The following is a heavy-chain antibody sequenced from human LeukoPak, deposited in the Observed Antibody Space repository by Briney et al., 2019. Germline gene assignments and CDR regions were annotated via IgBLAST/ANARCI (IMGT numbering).Heavy chain of an antibody. Sequence: GGSLRLSCAASGFTFSSYSMNWGRQAPGKGLEWVANIKPDGSDKYYVDSVKGRFIISRDNAKDSLYLQMNSLRVEDTAVYYCLRGDRRDYWGQGTLVTVSS. J-gene: IGHJ4*02. CDR1: GFTFSSYS. CDR2: IKPDGSDK. CDR3: LRGDRRDY. V-gene: IGHV3-7*01.